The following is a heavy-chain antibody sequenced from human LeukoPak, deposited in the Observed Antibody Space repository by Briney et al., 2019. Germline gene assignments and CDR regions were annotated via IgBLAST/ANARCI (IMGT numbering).Heavy chain of an antibody. CDR2: INTDGSTT. Sequence: GGSLRLSCAASGFTFSSYWMHWVRQAPGKGLVWVSHINTDGSTTTYADSVKGRFSISRDNAKNTLYLQMNSLRAEDTALYYCASRWWYFDLWGRGTLVTVSS. CDR3: ASRWWYFDL. D-gene: IGHD6-13*01. CDR1: GFTFSSYW. J-gene: IGHJ2*01. V-gene: IGHV3-74*01.